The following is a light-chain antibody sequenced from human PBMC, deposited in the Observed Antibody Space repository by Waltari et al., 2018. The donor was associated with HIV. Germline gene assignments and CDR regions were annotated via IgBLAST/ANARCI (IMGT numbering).Light chain of an antibody. CDR2: EGT. CDR3: SSYTSHNTRV. V-gene: IGLV2-14*01. Sequence: QSALTQPASVSGSPGQSITISCTGTTSDVGGSKYVSWYQQHPGKAPKLMIYEGTKRPSGVAFRFSGSRSGNTASLTISGLQAEDEADYYCSSYTSHNTRVFGTGTKVTVL. J-gene: IGLJ1*01. CDR1: TSDVGGSKY.